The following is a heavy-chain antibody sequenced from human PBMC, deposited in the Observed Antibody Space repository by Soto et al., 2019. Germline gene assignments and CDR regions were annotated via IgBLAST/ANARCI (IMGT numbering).Heavy chain of an antibody. J-gene: IGHJ4*02. D-gene: IGHD6-19*01. CDR1: GYTFTRYG. CDR3: ARSSYSRGWYAYYFDY. Sequence: SEKVSCKASGYTFTRYGISLVRQAPGQGLEWMGWISAYNGNTNYAQKLQGRFTMTTDTSTSTAYMELRSLRSDDTAVYYCARSSYSRGWYAYYFDYWGQGTLVTVSS. CDR2: ISAYNGNT. V-gene: IGHV1-18*04.